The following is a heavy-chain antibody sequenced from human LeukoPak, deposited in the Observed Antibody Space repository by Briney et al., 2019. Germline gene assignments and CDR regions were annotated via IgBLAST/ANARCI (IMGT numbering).Heavy chain of an antibody. CDR1: GYTFTSYD. V-gene: IGHV1-8*01. D-gene: IGHD1-26*01. CDR2: MNPNSGNT. J-gene: IGHJ4*02. CDR3: ARGLFGYSGSYYPDY. Sequence: ASVKVSCKASGYTFTSYDINWVRQATGQGLEWMGWMNPNSGNTGYAQKFQGRVTITRNTSISTAYMELSSLRSEDTAVHYCARGLFGYSGSYYPDYWGQGTLVTVSS.